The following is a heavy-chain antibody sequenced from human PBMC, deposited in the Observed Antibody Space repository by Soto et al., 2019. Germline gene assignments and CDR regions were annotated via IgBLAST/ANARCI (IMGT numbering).Heavy chain of an antibody. J-gene: IGHJ3*02. CDR2: IIPIFGTA. D-gene: IGHD3-22*01. CDR3: ARSITMIVVAAVDAFDI. V-gene: IGHV1-69*01. CDR1: GGTFSSYA. Sequence: QVQLVQSGAEVKKPGSSVKVSCKASGGTFSSYAISWVRQAPGQGLEWLGGIIPIFGTANYAQKFQGRVTITADESTSTAYMELSRLRSEVTAVYYCARSITMIVVAAVDAFDIWGQGTMVTVSS.